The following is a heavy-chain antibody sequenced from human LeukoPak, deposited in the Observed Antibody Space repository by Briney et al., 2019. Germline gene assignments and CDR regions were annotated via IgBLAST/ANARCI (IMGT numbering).Heavy chain of an antibody. CDR2: IHHSGSI. Sequence: SETLSLTCTVSGYSISSGSYWGWIRQPPGKGLEWIGSIHHSGSIYNNPSLKSRVTISVDTSKNQFSLKLSSVTAADTAVYYCANLLRWEPYWGQGTLVTVSS. CDR1: GYSISSGSY. CDR3: ANLLRWEPY. V-gene: IGHV4-38-2*02. D-gene: IGHD4-23*01. J-gene: IGHJ4*02.